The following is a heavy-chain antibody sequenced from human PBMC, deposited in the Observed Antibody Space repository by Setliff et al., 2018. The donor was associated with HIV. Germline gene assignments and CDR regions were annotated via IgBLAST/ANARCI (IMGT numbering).Heavy chain of an antibody. J-gene: IGHJ6*03. CDR2: INHSGTT. CDR3: AGENPDGWLHHYTDV. CDR1: GGSFSDYY. D-gene: IGHD2-15*01. V-gene: IGHV4-34*01. Sequence: PSETLSLTCTVSGGSFSDYYWSWIRQPPGKGLEWIGGINHSGTTNSNPSLKSRVTISVDTSKNQFSLRLTSVTAADTAVYYCAGENPDGWLHHYTDVWGKGTTGTVS.